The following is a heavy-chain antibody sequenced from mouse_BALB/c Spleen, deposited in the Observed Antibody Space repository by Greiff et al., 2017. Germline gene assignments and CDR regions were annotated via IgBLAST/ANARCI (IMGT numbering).Heavy chain of an antibody. V-gene: IGHV3-8*02. CDR3: ARYPYRYPYYAMDY. D-gene: IGHD2-14*01. CDR1: GDSITSGY. Sequence: EVQLQQSGPSLVKPSQTLSLTCSVTGDSITSGYWNWIRKFPGNKLEYMGYISYSGSTYYNPSLKSRISITRDTSKNQYYLQLNSVTTEDTATYYCARYPYRYPYYAMDYWGQGTSVTVSS. CDR2: ISYSGST. J-gene: IGHJ4*01.